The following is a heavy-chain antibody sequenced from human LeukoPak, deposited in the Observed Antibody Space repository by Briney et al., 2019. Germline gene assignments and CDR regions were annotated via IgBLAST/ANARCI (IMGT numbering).Heavy chain of an antibody. V-gene: IGHV4-59*08. CDR2: IYYIGST. D-gene: IGHD6-6*01. CDR1: GGSISSYY. CDR3: ASRHSSSSWYFDY. J-gene: IGHJ4*02. Sequence: SETLSLTCTVSGGSISSYYWSWIRQPPGKGLEWLGYIYYIGSTNYNPSLKGRVTISVDTSKHQFSLKLSSVTAADTAVYYCASRHSSSSWYFDYWGQGTLVTVSA.